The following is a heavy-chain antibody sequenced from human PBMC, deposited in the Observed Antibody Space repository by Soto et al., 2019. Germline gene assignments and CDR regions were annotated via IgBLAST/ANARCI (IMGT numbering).Heavy chain of an antibody. CDR1: VFTFSSYA. CDR3: AKELRDSSGYYYYIDA. V-gene: IGHV3-23*01. CDR2: ISGSGGST. Sequence: GGSLRLSCSASVFTFSSYAMSWVRQAPGKGLEWVSAISGSGGSTYYADSVKGRFTISRDNSKNTLYLQMNSLRAEDTAVYYCAKELRDSSGYYYYIDAWGQGTLVTV. D-gene: IGHD3-22*01. J-gene: IGHJ4*02.